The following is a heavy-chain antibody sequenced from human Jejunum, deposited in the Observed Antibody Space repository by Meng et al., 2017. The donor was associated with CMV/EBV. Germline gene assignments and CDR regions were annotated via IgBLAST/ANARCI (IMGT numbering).Heavy chain of an antibody. CDR2: SYHSGST. CDR3: VRGTLGYGSSSSCLPDY. J-gene: IGHJ4*02. V-gene: IGHV4-4*02. D-gene: IGHD2-2*01. Sequence: SNWWAWVIQRPGKGLELIGASYHSGSTNYNPSLKNRVSISLDKPQRQFSLRLTAVTAADTAVYYCVRGTLGYGSSSSCLPDYWGQGILVTVSS. CDR1: SNW.